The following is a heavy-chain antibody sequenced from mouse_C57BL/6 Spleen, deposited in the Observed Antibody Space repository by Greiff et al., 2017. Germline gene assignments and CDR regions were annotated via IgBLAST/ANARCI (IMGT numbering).Heavy chain of an antibody. Sequence: QVQLQQPGAELVMPGASVKLSCKASGYTFTSYWMHWVKQRPGQGLEWIGEIDPSDSYTNYNQKFTGKSTLTVDKSSSTAYMQLSSLTSEDSAVYYCARSERITLRGGWYFDVWGTGTTVTVSS. CDR1: GYTFTSYW. J-gene: IGHJ1*03. CDR2: IDPSDSYT. D-gene: IGHD1-1*01. V-gene: IGHV1-69*01. CDR3: ARSERITLRGGWYFDV.